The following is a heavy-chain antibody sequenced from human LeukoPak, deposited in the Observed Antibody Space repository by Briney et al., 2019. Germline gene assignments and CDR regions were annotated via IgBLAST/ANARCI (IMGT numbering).Heavy chain of an antibody. Sequence: PGGSLRLSCAAPGFTFSSYWMTWVRQAPGKGLEWVANIKQDGSEKYYVGSVKGRFTISKDNAKNSLYLQMNSLRAEDTAVYYCARDGGRNNDYWGQGILVTVSS. V-gene: IGHV3-7*01. D-gene: IGHD3-3*01. J-gene: IGHJ4*02. CDR1: GFTFSSYW. CDR3: ARDGGRNNDY. CDR2: IKQDGSEK.